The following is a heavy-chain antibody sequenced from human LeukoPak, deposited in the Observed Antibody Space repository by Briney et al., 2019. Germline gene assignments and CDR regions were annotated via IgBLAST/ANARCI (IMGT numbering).Heavy chain of an antibody. J-gene: IGHJ4*02. CDR3: ARGYSYGFNVVY. Sequence: PGGSLRLSCTASGFSVRTTYMSWVRQAPGKGLEWVSVLYTGGGTNHADSVKGRFTISRDNSKNTLYLQMNSLRAEDTAVYYCARGYSYGFNVVYWGQGTLVTVSS. V-gene: IGHV3-53*05. CDR1: GFSVRTTY. D-gene: IGHD5-18*01. CDR2: LYTGGGT.